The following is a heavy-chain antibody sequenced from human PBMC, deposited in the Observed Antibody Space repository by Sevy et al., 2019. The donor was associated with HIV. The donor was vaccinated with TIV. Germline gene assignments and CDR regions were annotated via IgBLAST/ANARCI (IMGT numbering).Heavy chain of an antibody. CDR2: ISASGDHT. Sequence: GGSLRLSCAASGFTFSSQAMSWVRQSPGKGQKWVSIISASGDHTYYADSVKGRFTISRDNSKNTLYLQRNGLRAEDTAVYYCAIEGTHRRRDYGGRGTLVTVSS. CDR3: AIEGTHRRRDY. CDR1: GFTFSSQA. J-gene: IGHJ4*02. V-gene: IGHV3-23*01.